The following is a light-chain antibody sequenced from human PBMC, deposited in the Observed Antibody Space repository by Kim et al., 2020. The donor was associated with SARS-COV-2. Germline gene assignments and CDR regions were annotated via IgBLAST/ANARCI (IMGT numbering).Light chain of an antibody. Sequence: APGERATRSCRARQSISTSLAWYQQKPGQAPRLLIYDASNRATGIPARFSGSGSGTDFTLTITSLEPEDFAVYFCHQRANWPIFTVGPGTKVDIK. CDR3: HQRANWPIFT. CDR2: DAS. V-gene: IGKV3-11*01. J-gene: IGKJ3*01. CDR1: QSISTS.